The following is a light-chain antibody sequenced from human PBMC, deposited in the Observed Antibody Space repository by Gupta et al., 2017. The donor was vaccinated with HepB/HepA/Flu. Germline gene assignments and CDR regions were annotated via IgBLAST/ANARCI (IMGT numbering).Light chain of an antibody. Sequence: GSPGQSITISCTGTSSDIGSFNSVSWYQHYPGRAPKLLIYEVTNRPSGVSHRFSGSKTGNSASLTISGLQAEDEALYYCASFRSGDTLVIFGGGTELTVL. V-gene: IGLV2-14*01. CDR1: SSDIGSFNS. CDR2: EVT. J-gene: IGLJ2*01. CDR3: ASFRSGDTLVI.